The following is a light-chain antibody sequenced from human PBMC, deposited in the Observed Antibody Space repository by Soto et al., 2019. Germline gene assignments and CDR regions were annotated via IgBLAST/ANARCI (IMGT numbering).Light chain of an antibody. CDR3: SSYAAGSPSVI. CDR1: SSTVETYNL. V-gene: IGLV2-23*02. J-gene: IGLJ2*01. CDR2: EVN. Sequence: QSALTQPASVSGSPGQSITISCTGISSTVETYNLVSWYQQYPGEAPKLIIYEVNKRPSGVSNRFSGFKSGDTASLTISGLQAEDESDYYCSSYAAGSPSVIFGGGTMLTVL.